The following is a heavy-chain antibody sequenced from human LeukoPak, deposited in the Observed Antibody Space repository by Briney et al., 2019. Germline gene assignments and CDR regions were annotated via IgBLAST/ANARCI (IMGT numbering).Heavy chain of an antibody. CDR1: GGSISSSSYY. CDR3: ARQSYCSNYD. J-gene: IGHJ4*02. V-gene: IGHV4-39*01. Sequence: KPSETLSLTCTVSGGSISSSSYYWGWIRQPPGKGLEWIGTIYYTGSTDYNPSLKSRVTISIDTSKNQFSLKLSSVTAAETAVYYCARQSYCSNYDWGQGTLVTVSS. CDR2: IYYTGST. D-gene: IGHD4-11*01.